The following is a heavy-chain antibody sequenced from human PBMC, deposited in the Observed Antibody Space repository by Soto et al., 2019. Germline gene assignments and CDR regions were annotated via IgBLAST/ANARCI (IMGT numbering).Heavy chain of an antibody. CDR1: GFTFSSYG. V-gene: IGHV3-33*01. J-gene: IGHJ3*02. D-gene: IGHD4-17*01. CDR3: ARDLSGDYGALDT. CDR2: IWYDGSNK. Sequence: QVQLVESGGGVVQPGRSLRLSCAASGFTFSSYGMHWARQGPGKGLEWVAVIWYDGSNKVYAASVKGRVTISKEKSKNTLYLQMNSMRAEDTAVYYCARDLSGDYGALDTWGQGTMVTVSS.